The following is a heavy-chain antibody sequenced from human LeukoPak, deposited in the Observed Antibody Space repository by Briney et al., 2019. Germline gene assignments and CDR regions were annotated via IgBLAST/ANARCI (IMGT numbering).Heavy chain of an antibody. CDR2: IYYSGST. J-gene: IGHJ4*02. CDR3: ARGPGYCSSTSCYSSPPYYFDY. Sequence: PSETLSLTCTVSGGSISSYYWSWIRQPPGKGLEWIGYIYYSGSTNYNPSLKSRVTISVDTSKNQFSLKLSSVTAADTAVYYCARGPGYCSSTSCYSSPPYYFDYWGQGTLVTVSS. V-gene: IGHV4-59*12. CDR1: GGSISSYY. D-gene: IGHD2-2*02.